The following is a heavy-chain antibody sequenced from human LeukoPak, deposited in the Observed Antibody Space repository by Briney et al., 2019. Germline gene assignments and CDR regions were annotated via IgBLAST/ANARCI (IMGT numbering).Heavy chain of an antibody. V-gene: IGHV1-2*02. CDR1: GYTFTGYY. D-gene: IGHD3-3*01. J-gene: IGHJ5*02. Sequence: ASVKVSCKASGYTFTGYYMHWVRQAPGQGLEWMGWINPNSGGTNYAQKFQGRVTMTRDTSISTAYMELSRLRSDDTAVYYCARDLSVVFGVVMVWFDPWGQGTLVTVSS. CDR3: ARDLSVVFGVVMVWFDP. CDR2: INPNSGGT.